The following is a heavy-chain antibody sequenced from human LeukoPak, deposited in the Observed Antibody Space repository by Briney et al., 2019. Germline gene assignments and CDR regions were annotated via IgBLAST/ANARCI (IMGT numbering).Heavy chain of an antibody. CDR3: ARDLGYCTNGVCHTRFDY. CDR2: ISSSSSTI. Sequence: GGSLRLSCAASGFTFSSYSMNWVRQAPGKGLEWVSYISSSSSTIYCADSVKGRFTISRDNAKNSLYLQMNSLRAEDTAVYYCARDLGYCTNGVCHTRFDYWGQGTLVAVSS. CDR1: GFTFSSYS. J-gene: IGHJ4*02. D-gene: IGHD2-8*01. V-gene: IGHV3-48*01.